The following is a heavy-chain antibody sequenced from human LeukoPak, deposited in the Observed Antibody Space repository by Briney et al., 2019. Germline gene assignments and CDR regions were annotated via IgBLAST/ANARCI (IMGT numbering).Heavy chain of an antibody. J-gene: IGHJ4*02. D-gene: IGHD2-2*01. CDR2: INPNSGCK. CDR3: ARGVAPGATCPGY. CDR1: GYISTGYY. Sequence: ASVKVSCKTSGYISTGYYMHWVRQAPGQGLEWMAWINPNSGCKKYAQMFQGRVTMTRDTSVSTAYMELSRLRSDDTARYFCARGVAPGATCPGYWGQGTLVTVSS. V-gene: IGHV1-2*02.